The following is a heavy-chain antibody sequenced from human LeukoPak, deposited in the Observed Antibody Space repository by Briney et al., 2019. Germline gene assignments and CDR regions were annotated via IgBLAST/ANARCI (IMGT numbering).Heavy chain of an antibody. CDR2: IWYDGSNK. J-gene: IGHJ4*02. CDR3: ANGYCSGGSCLDY. D-gene: IGHD2-15*01. V-gene: IGHV3-33*06. Sequence: GGSLRLSCAASGFTFSSYGMHWVRQAPGRGLEWVAVIWYDGSNKYYADSVKGRFTISRDNSKNTLYLQMKSLRAEDTAVYYCANGYCSGGSCLDYWGQGTLVTVSS. CDR1: GFTFSSYG.